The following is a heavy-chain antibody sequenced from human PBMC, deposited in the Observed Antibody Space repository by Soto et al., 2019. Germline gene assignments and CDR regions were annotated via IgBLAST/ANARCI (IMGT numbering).Heavy chain of an antibody. CDR2: ISAYNGNT. J-gene: IGHJ4*02. D-gene: IGHD6-19*01. CDR3: ARVQSSGCPDDY. Sequence: ASLKVSCKASGYPFTSYGISWVRQAPGQGLEWMGWISAYNGNTNYAQKLQGRVTVTTDTSTSTAYMELRSLRSDDTAVYYCARVQSSGCPDDYWGQGTLVTVAS. CDR1: GYPFTSYG. V-gene: IGHV1-18*01.